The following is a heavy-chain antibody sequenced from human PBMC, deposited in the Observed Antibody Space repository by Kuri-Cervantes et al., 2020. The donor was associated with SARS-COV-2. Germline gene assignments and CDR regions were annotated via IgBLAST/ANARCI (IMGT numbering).Heavy chain of an antibody. CDR1: GFTFSSYG. J-gene: IGHJ4*02. Sequence: GGSLRLSCAASGFTFSSYGMHWVRQAPGKGLEWVAVISYDGSNKYYADSVKGRFTISRDNSKNTLYLQMNSLRAEDTAVYYCARERGGFWSGYPDYWGQGTLVTVSS. CDR3: ARERGGFWSGYPDY. CDR2: ISYDGSNK. D-gene: IGHD3-3*01. V-gene: IGHV3-30*03.